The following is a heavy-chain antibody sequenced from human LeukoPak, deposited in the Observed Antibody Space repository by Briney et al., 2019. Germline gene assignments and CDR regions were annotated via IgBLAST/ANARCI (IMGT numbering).Heavy chain of an antibody. Sequence: GGSLRLSCAASGFTFSSYWMSWVRQAPGKGLEWVANIKQDGSEKYYVDSVKGRFTISRDNAKNSLYLQMNSLRAEDMAVYYCARERPRRYFDYWGQGTLVTVSS. J-gene: IGHJ4*02. CDR2: IKQDGSEK. CDR3: ARERPRRYFDY. CDR1: GFTFSSYW. V-gene: IGHV3-7*01.